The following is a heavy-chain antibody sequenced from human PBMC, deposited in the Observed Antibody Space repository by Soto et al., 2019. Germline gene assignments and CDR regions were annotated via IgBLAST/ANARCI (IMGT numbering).Heavy chain of an antibody. CDR2: IYYSGST. J-gene: IGHJ3*02. CDR1: GGSISSGGYY. V-gene: IGHV4-31*03. D-gene: IGHD3-10*01. CDR3: ARDQKGYYGSGSRYGLDI. Sequence: QVQLQESGPGLVKPSQTLSLTCTVSGGSISSGGYYWSWIRQHPGKGLEWIGYIYYSGSTYHNPSLKSRVTISVDTSKNQFSLKLSSVTAADTAVYYCARDQKGYYGSGSRYGLDIWGQGTMVTVSS.